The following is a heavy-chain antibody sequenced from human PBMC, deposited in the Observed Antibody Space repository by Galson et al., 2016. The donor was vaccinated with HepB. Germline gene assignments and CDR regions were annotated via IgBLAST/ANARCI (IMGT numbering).Heavy chain of an antibody. CDR3: ARRTALSDFDS. J-gene: IGHJ4*02. CDR2: TYPGNSET. D-gene: IGHD6-25*01. Sequence: QSGAEVKKPGESLKISCKGSGYTFGDYWIAWVRQMPDKGLEWTGITYPGNSETRYRPSFQGQVTMSADKSLNTAYLQWSSLKASDTAMYFCARRTALSDFDSWGQGTLVTVSS. V-gene: IGHV5-51*01. CDR1: GYTFGDYW.